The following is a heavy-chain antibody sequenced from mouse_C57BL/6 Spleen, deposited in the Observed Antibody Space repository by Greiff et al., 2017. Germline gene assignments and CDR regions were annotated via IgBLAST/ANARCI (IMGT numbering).Heavy chain of an antibody. CDR3: ALYYGYDGFAY. D-gene: IGHD2-2*01. V-gene: IGHV1-52*01. CDR2: IDPSDSET. Sequence: QVQLQQPGAELVRPGSSVKLSCKASGYTFTSYWMHWVKQRPIQGLEWIGNIDPSDSETHYNQKFKDKATLTVDKSSSTAYMQLSSLTSEDSAVYYCALYYGYDGFAYWGQGTLVTVSA. CDR1: GYTFTSYW. J-gene: IGHJ3*01.